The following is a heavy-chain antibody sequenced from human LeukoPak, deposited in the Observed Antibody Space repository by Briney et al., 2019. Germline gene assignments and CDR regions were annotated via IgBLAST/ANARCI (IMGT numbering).Heavy chain of an antibody. Sequence: AGGSRRLSCAASGFTFSNAWTSWVRQAPGKGLEWVGRIKSKTDGGTTDYAAPVKGRFTISRDDSKNTLYLQMNSLKTEDTAVYYCTATMVRGVNSFYYFDYWGQGTLVTVSS. V-gene: IGHV3-15*01. CDR2: IKSKTDGGTT. CDR3: TATMVRGVNSFYYFDY. D-gene: IGHD3-10*01. CDR1: GFTFSNAW. J-gene: IGHJ4*02.